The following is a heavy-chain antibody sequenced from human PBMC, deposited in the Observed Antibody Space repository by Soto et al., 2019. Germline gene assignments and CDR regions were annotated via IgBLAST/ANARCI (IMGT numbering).Heavy chain of an antibody. D-gene: IGHD2-15*01. V-gene: IGHV1-69*01. J-gene: IGHJ6*02. Sequence: QVQLVQSGAEVKKPGSSVKVSCKASGGTFSSYAISWVRQAPGQGLEWMGGIIPIFGTANYAQKFQGRVTITADESTSTADMELSSLRSEDTAVYYCAREFGYCSGGSCLYYYYYYGMDVWGQGTTVTVSS. CDR2: IIPIFGTA. CDR3: AREFGYCSGGSCLYYYYYYGMDV. CDR1: GGTFSSYA.